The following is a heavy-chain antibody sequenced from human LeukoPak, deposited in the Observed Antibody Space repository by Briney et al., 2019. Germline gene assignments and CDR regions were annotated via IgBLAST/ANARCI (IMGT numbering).Heavy chain of an antibody. CDR2: ISGSGGST. J-gene: IGHJ3*02. D-gene: IGHD3-10*01. CDR3: AKSRPGITMVRGDVVDAFDI. Sequence: GGSLRLSCAASGVTFTSYTTSWGCQAPGEGLEWGSAISGSGGSTYYADSVKGRFTISRDNSKNTLYLQMNSLRAEDTAVYYCAKSRPGITMVRGDVVDAFDIWGQGTMVTLSS. CDR1: GVTFTSYT. V-gene: IGHV3-23*01.